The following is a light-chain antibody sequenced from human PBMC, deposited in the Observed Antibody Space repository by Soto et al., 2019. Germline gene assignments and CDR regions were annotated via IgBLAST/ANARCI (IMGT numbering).Light chain of an antibody. J-gene: IGKJ1*01. CDR2: AAS. CDR1: QSISSY. CDR3: QQRYSTPRT. V-gene: IGKV1-39*01. Sequence: IQMTQSPASLSASVGDRFTITCRASQSISSYLNWYKRTPGKAPKIMIYAASSLQSGVPSRLGGSGSGNDFTITISRLQPEDVATDYGQQRYSTPRTFGQGTKVDIK.